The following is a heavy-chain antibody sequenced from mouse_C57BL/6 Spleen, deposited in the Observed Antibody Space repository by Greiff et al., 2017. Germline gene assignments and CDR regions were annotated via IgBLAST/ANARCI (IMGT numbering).Heavy chain of an antibody. Sequence: EVMLVESGAELVRPGASVKLSCTASGFNIKDDYMHWVKQRPEQGLEWIGWIDPENGDTEYASKFQGKATITADTSSNTAYLQLSSLTSEDTAVXYCTTSGTDYYWGQGTTLTVSS. CDR2: IDPENGDT. CDR3: TTSGTDYY. J-gene: IGHJ2*01. D-gene: IGHD3-1*01. CDR1: GFNIKDDY. V-gene: IGHV14-4*01.